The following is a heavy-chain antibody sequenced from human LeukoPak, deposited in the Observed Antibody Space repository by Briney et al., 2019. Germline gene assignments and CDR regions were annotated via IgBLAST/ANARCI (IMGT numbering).Heavy chain of an antibody. D-gene: IGHD6-19*01. J-gene: IGHJ4*02. CDR2: IWYDGSNK. V-gene: IGHV3-33*01. CDR3: ARDKESSGWFFDY. Sequence: GRSMTLSWAAAGFTFSNYGMHWVRQAHGKLLEWVALIWYDGSNKYYADSVKGRFTISRDNSKNTLYLQMNSLRAEDTAVYYCARDKESSGWFFDYWGQGTLVSASS. CDR1: GFTFSNYG.